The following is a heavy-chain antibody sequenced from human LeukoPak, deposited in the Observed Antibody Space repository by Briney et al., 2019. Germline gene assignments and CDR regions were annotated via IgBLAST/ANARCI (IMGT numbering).Heavy chain of an antibody. J-gene: IGHJ4*02. CDR2: INPNSGGT. V-gene: IGHV1-2*02. Sequence: ASVKVSCKASGYTFTGCYMHWVRQAPGQGLEWMGWINPNSGGTNYAQKFQGRVTMTRDTSISTAYMELSRLRSDDTAVYYCARGSESSGWYWGKGANDYWGQGTLVTVSS. D-gene: IGHD6-19*01. CDR3: ARGSESSGWYWGKGANDY. CDR1: GYTFTGCY.